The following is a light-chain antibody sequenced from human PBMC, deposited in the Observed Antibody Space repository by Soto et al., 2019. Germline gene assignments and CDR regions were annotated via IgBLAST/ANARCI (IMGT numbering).Light chain of an antibody. CDR2: GAS. J-gene: IGKJ1*01. V-gene: IGKV3-15*01. CDR3: QQYNNWPPT. CDR1: QSVNSN. Sequence: EIVMTQSPATLSVSPGERATLSCRASQSVNSNLAWYQQKPGQAPRLLIYGASTRATGIPARFSDSGSGTXXXXXXXXXXXXXXXVYYCQQYNNWPPTFGQGTKVEIK.